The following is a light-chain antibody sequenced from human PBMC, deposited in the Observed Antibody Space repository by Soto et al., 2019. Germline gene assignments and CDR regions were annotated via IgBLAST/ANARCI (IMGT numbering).Light chain of an antibody. Sequence: QAVVTQPPSVSGAPGQRVTISCAGSSSNIGAGYDVHWYQQLPGAAPKLLIYGNNNRPSGVPDRFSGSKSGPSASLAITGLQAEDEADYYCQSYDSSLSGLWVFGGGTKLTVL. CDR2: GNN. CDR3: QSYDSSLSGLWV. J-gene: IGLJ3*02. CDR1: SSNIGAGYD. V-gene: IGLV1-40*01.